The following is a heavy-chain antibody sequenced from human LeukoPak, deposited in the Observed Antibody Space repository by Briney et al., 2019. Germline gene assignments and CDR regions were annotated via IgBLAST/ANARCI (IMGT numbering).Heavy chain of an antibody. V-gene: IGHV3-21*01. D-gene: IGHD2-15*01. CDR1: GFTFSSYG. Sequence: GGTLRLSCAASGFTFSSYGMSWVRQAPGKGLEWVSSISSSSSYIYYADSVKGRFTISRDNAKNSLYLQMNSLRAEDTAVYYCARGVVAATHFDYWGQGTLVTVSS. CDR3: ARGVVAATHFDY. J-gene: IGHJ4*02. CDR2: ISSSSSYI.